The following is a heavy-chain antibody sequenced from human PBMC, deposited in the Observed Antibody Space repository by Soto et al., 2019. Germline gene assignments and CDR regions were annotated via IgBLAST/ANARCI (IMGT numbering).Heavy chain of an antibody. J-gene: IGHJ6*02. CDR3: ARQWYCSSTSCYTRGRYYYGMDV. CDR1: GGSISSSSYY. Sequence: PSETLSLTCTVSGGSISSSSYYWGWIRQPPGKGLEWIGSIYYSGSTYYNPSLKSRVTISVDTSKNQFSLKLSSVTAADTAVYYCARQWYCSSTSCYTRGRYYYGMDVWGQGTTVTVSS. V-gene: IGHV4-39*01. D-gene: IGHD2-2*02. CDR2: IYYSGST.